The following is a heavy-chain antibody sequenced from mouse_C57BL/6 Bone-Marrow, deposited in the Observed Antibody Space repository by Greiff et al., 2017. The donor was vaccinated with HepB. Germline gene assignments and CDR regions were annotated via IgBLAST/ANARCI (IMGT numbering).Heavy chain of an antibody. V-gene: IGHV1-64*01. Sequence: VQLQQPGAELVKPGASVKLSCKASGYTFTSYWMHWVKQRPGQGLEWIGMIHPNSGSTNYNEKFKSKATLTVDKSSSTAYMQLSSLTSEDSAVYYCARNYREAWFAYWGQGTLVTVSA. CDR1: GYTFTSYW. D-gene: IGHD2-14*01. CDR3: ARNYREAWFAY. CDR2: IHPNSGST. J-gene: IGHJ3*01.